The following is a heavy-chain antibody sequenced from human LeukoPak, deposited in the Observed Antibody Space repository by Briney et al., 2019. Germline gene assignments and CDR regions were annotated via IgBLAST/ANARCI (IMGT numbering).Heavy chain of an antibody. CDR1: GGSLSGYY. J-gene: IGHJ6*02. CDR3: ARVPYCSGGSCNYYYYYGMDV. Sequence: SETLSLTCAVYGGSLSGYYWSWIRQPPGKGLEWIGEINYSGSTNYNPSLKSRVTISVDTSKNQFSLKLSSVTAAGTAVYYCARVPYCSGGSCNYYYYYGMDVWGQGTTVTVSS. CDR2: INYSGST. V-gene: IGHV4-34*01. D-gene: IGHD2-15*01.